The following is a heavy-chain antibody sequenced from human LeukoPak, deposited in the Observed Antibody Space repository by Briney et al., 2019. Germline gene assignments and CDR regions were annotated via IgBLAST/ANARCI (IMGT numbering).Heavy chain of an antibody. CDR3: ARDISYCGGDCAPYYFDY. V-gene: IGHV3-11*05. Sequence: PGGSLRLSCAASGFTVSSNYTSWIRQAPGKGLEWVSYISGTSTYTNYADSVKGRLTISRDNAKNSLYLQMNSLRAEDTAVYYCARDISYCGGDCAPYYFDYWGQGTLVTVSS. D-gene: IGHD2-21*02. CDR2: ISGTSTYT. CDR1: GFTVSSNY. J-gene: IGHJ4*02.